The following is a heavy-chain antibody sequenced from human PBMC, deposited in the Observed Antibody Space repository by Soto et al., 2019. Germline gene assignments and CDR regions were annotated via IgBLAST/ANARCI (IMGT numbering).Heavy chain of an antibody. CDR3: ARDGSIGWELLNNWFDP. D-gene: IGHD1-26*01. J-gene: IGHJ5*02. Sequence: SQTLSLTCAISGDSVSSNSAAWNWIRQSPSSGLEWLGRTYYRSKWYNDYAVSVKSRITINPDTSKNQFSLQLNSVTPEDTAVYYCARDGSIGWELLNNWFDPWGQGTLVTVSS. CDR1: GDSVSSNSAA. CDR2: TYYRSKWYN. V-gene: IGHV6-1*01.